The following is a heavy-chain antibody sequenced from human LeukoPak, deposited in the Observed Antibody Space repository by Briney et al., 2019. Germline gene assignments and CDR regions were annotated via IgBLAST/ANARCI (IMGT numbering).Heavy chain of an antibody. J-gene: IGHJ4*02. Sequence: SETLSLTCTVSGGSISSSSYYWGWIRQPPGKGLEWIGSIYHSGSTYYNPSLKSRVTISVDTSKNQFSLKLSSVTAADTAVYYCASIAAAGTFDYWGQGTLVTVSS. D-gene: IGHD6-13*01. CDR3: ASIAAAGTFDY. V-gene: IGHV4-39*07. CDR2: IYHSGST. CDR1: GGSISSSSYY.